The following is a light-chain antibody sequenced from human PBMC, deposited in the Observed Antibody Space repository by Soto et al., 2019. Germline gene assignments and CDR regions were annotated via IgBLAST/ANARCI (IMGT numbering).Light chain of an antibody. CDR3: QQYNSYWT. CDR1: QSISGW. Sequence: DIQMTQSPSTLSASVGDRVTITCRASQSISGWLAWFQQKPGKAPKLLIYDVSILESGVPSRFSGSGSGTDFTLTISSLQPDDFATYYCQQYNSYWTFGQGTKVEIK. V-gene: IGKV1-5*01. J-gene: IGKJ1*01. CDR2: DVS.